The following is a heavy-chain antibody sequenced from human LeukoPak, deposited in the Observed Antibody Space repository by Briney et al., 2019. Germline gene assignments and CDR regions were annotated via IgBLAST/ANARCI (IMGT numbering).Heavy chain of an antibody. CDR3: ARGPSYFQH. Sequence: SQTLSPTCAISGDSVSSNSATWNWIRQSPSRGLEWLGRTYYRSKWYKYYAVSVKGRITINPATSKNQFSLQLNSVTPEDTAVYYCARGPSYFQHWGQGALVTVSS. V-gene: IGHV6-1*01. CDR1: GDSVSSNSAT. CDR2: TYYRSKWYK. J-gene: IGHJ1*01.